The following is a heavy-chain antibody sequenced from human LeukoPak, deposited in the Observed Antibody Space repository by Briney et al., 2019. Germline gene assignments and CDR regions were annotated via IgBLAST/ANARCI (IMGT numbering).Heavy chain of an antibody. CDR2: ISGGTT. V-gene: IGHV3-49*03. D-gene: IGHD6-19*01. CDR3: SRGSGWLSVY. J-gene: IGHJ4*02. Sequence: GGSLGLPCKASGFTFGDYLMSWFRQAPGKGLEWIGFISGGTTEYAASVKGRFTISRDDSTSIAYLQINSLTTEDTAVYYCSRGSGWLSVYWGQGTLVTVSS. CDR1: GFTFGDYL.